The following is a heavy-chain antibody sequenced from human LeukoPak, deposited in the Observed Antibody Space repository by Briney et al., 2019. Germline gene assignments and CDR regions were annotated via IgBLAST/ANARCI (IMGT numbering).Heavy chain of an antibody. V-gene: IGHV1-8*01. CDR3: ARADPYSSGWYWGSPYYYYMDV. CDR1: GYTFTSYD. CDR2: MNPNSGNT. D-gene: IGHD6-19*01. Sequence: ASVKVSCKASGYTFTSYDINWVRQATGQGLEWIGWMNPNSGNTGYAQKFQGRVTMTRNTSISTAYMELSSLRSEDTAVYYCARADPYSSGWYWGSPYYYYMDVWGKGTTVTVSS. J-gene: IGHJ6*03.